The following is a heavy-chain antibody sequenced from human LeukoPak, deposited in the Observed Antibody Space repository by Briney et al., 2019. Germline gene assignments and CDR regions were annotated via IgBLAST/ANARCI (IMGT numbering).Heavy chain of an antibody. CDR2: ITGSGSTT. V-gene: IGHV3-23*01. J-gene: IGHJ2*01. CDR1: GFLLKIYP. D-gene: IGHD5-12*01. CDR3: ARDSGRLRWYFDL. Sequence: GGPLRLLCTASGFLLKIYPVLWLPQAPGQAVEGVSGITGSGSTTSYADSVKGRFTISRDNPKSTLHRQTNSLRAENTGIYYCARDSGRLRWYFDLWGRDNLVTVSS.